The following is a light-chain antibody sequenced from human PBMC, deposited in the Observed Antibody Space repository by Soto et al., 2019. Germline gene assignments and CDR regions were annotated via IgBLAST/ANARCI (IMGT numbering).Light chain of an antibody. Sequence: DIQLTQSPSTLSASVGDRVTITCRASQSISSWLAWYQQKPGTAPKLLIYAASTLESGVPSRFSGSRSGTEFTLTVSSLQPDDFATYYCQQYNAFPWPFGQGTKVGIK. CDR1: QSISSW. CDR3: QQYNAFPWP. J-gene: IGKJ1*01. V-gene: IGKV1-5*03. CDR2: AAS.